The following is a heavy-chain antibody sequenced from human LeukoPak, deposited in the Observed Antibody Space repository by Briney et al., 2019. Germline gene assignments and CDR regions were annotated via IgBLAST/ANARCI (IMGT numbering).Heavy chain of an antibody. CDR1: GGSISSYY. V-gene: IGHV4-4*07. J-gene: IGHJ4*02. CDR3: ARGGYSYGLYYFDY. Sequence: SETLSFTCTVSGGSISSYYWSWIRQPAGKGLEWIGRIYTSGSTNYNPSLKSRVTMSVDTSKNQFSLKLSSVTAADTAVYYCARGGYSYGLYYFDYWGQGTLVTVSS. D-gene: IGHD5-18*01. CDR2: IYTSGST.